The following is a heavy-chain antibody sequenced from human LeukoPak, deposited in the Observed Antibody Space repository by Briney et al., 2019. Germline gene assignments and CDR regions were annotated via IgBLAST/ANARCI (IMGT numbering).Heavy chain of an antibody. CDR2: IYYSGST. V-gene: IGHV4-59*01. Sequence: PSETLSLTCTVSGGSISSYYWNWIRQPPGKGLEWIGYIYYSGSTNYNPSLKSRVIMSVDTSKNQFYLNLSSVTAADTAVYYCASLLTFGGVIVPFWGQGTLVTVSS. CDR1: GGSISSYY. J-gene: IGHJ4*02. D-gene: IGHD3-16*02. CDR3: ASLLTFGGVIVPF.